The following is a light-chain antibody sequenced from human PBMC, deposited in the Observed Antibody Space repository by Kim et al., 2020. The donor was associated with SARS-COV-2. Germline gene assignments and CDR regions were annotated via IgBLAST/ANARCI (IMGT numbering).Light chain of an antibody. V-gene: IGKV2-30*01. CDR2: KVS. J-gene: IGKJ3*01. CDR3: MQGTHWPFT. Sequence: AATISGRSSLSLVYSDGNIYLKWFHQKPGQAPRRLNYKVSNRNSRVPDRFSGSGSGTDFTLQINRVEAEDIGVYYCMQGTHWPFTFGPGTKVDIK. CDR1: LSLVYSDGNIY.